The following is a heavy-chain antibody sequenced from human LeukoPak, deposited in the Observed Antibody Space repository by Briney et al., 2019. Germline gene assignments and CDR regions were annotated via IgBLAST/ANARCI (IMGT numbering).Heavy chain of an antibody. CDR3: AKAEGVYYDILTGYSYYFDY. D-gene: IGHD3-9*01. V-gene: IGHV3-23*01. Sequence: GGSLRLSCAASGFTFSSYAMSWVRQAPGKGLEWVSAISGSGGSTYYADSVKGRFTISRDNSKNTLYLQMNSLRAEDTAVYYCAKAEGVYYDILTGYSYYFDYWGQGTLVTVSS. CDR1: GFTFSSYA. CDR2: ISGSGGST. J-gene: IGHJ4*02.